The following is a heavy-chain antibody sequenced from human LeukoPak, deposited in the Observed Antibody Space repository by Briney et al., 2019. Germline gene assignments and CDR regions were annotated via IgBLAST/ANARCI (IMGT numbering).Heavy chain of an antibody. CDR1: GGSISSYY. Sequence: SETLSLTCTVSGGSISSYYWSWIRQPPGKGLEWIGYIYYSGSTNYNPSLKSRVTISVDTSKNQFSLKLSSVTAADTAVYYCARYSSSSGYYGMDVWGQGTTVTVSS. D-gene: IGHD6-6*01. J-gene: IGHJ6*02. CDR3: ARYSSSSGYYGMDV. CDR2: IYYSGST. V-gene: IGHV4-59*01.